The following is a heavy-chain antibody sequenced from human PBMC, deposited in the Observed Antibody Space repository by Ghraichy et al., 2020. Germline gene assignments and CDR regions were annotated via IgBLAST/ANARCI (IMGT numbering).Heavy chain of an antibody. CDR1: GFTFSSYS. Sequence: GGSLRLSCAASGFTFSSYSMNWVRQAPGKGLEWVSSISISSSYIYYADSWKGRFPISRDKPKNSLYLQMNSLRAEDTAGYYCARYRQKGGWNWNDGGDAFDIWGQGTMVTVSS. J-gene: IGHJ3*02. V-gene: IGHV3-21*01. D-gene: IGHD1-1*01. CDR3: ARYRQKGGWNWNDGGDAFDI. CDR2: ISISSSYI.